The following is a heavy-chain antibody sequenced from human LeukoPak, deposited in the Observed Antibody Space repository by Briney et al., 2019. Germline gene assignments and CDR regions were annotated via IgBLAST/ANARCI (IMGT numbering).Heavy chain of an antibody. V-gene: IGHV1-2*02. CDR3: ARVLETGIVGASTDAFDI. CDR1: GYTFTGYY. J-gene: IGHJ3*02. CDR2: INPKSGGT. D-gene: IGHD1-26*01. Sequence: ASVNVSCEASGYTFTGYYMHWVRQAPGQGLGLMGWINPKSGGTNYAQKFQGRVTMTRDTSISTAYMELSRLRSDDTAVYYCARVLETGIVGASTDAFDIWGQGTMVTVSS.